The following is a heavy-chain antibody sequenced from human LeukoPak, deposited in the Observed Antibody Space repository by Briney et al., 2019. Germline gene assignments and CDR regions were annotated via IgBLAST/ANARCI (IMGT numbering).Heavy chain of an antibody. CDR1: GYTFSSYG. J-gene: IGHJ3*02. CDR3: ARGPYYDILTGYQDDAFDI. Sequence: SCKASGYTFSSYGMHWVRQAPGKGLEWVAVIWYDGSNKYYADSVKGRFTISRDNSKNTLYLQMNSLRAEDTAVYYCARGPYYDILTGYQDDAFDIWGQGTMVTVSS. V-gene: IGHV3-33*01. CDR2: IWYDGSNK. D-gene: IGHD3-9*01.